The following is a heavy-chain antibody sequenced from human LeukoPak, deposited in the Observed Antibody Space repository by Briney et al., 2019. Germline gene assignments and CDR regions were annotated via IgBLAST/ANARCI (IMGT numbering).Heavy chain of an antibody. V-gene: IGHV1-3*01. CDR1: GYTFTNYA. D-gene: IGHD2-15*01. CDR2: INAGNDDT. Sequence: GASVKVSCKASGYTFTNYAFHWVRQAPGQRLEWLGWINAGNDDTKYSQKFQARVTITRDTSASTVYMELSSLTSDDTAVHYCARERWHCRGNDCYSVYYYGLDVWGQGTTVTVSS. J-gene: IGHJ6*02. CDR3: ARERWHCRGNDCYSVYYYGLDV.